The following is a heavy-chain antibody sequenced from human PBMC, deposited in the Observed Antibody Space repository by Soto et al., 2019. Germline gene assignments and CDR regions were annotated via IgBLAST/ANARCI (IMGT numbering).Heavy chain of an antibody. CDR2: FDPRDGET. V-gene: IGHV1-24*01. CDR1: GYTLTELP. J-gene: IGHJ6*02. CDR3: ATVQGSASYYDPYGMDV. Sequence: ASVKVSCKVSGYTLTELPIHWVRQRTGKGLEWMGRFDPRDGETIYAQKFQGRVILTEDTTTDTAYMELSRLKSEDTAVYYCATVQGSASYYDPYGMDVWGQGTTVTVSS. D-gene: IGHD3-10*01.